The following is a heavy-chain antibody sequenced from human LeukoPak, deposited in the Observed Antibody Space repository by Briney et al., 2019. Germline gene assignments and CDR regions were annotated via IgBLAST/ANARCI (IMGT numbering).Heavy chain of an antibody. J-gene: IGHJ5*02. CDR2: INHSGST. CDR1: GGSFSGYY. V-gene: IGHV4-34*01. D-gene: IGHD3-10*01. Sequence: SETLSLTCAVYGGSFSGYYWSWIRQPPGKGLEWIGEINHSGSTNYNPSLKSRVTVSVDTSKNQFSLKLSSVTAADTAVYYCARGSAITMVRGVIRRWFDPWGQGTLVTVSS. CDR3: ARGSAITMVRGVIRRWFDP.